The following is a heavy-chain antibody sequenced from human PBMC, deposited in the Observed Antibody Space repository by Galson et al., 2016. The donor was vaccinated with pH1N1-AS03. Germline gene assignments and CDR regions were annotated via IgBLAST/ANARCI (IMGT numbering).Heavy chain of an antibody. CDR2: ISTFSSYT. J-gene: IGHJ6*02. CDR1: GFSFSDFY. D-gene: IGHD2-15*01. V-gene: IGHV3-11*06. Sequence: SLRLSCAASGFSFSDFYMSWIRQAPGKGLEWVSYISTFSSYTDYADSVKGRFTISRDNAKNSLYLQMNSLRAEDTAVYYCARDVKGYCSGGSCFERGPDEDDYNQGMDVWGQGTTVTVSS. CDR3: ARDVKGYCSGGSCFERGPDEDDYNQGMDV.